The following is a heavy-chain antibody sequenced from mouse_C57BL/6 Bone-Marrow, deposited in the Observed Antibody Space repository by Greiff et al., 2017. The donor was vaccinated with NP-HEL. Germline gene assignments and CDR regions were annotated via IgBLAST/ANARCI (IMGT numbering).Heavy chain of an antibody. Sequence: VQLQQSGPELVKPGASVKISCKASGYTFTDYYMNWVKQSHGKSLEWIGDINPNNGGTSYNHPVKGKATLTVDKSSSTAYMELRSLTSEDSAVYYCARATYYDYDGAMDYWGQGTSVTVSS. D-gene: IGHD2-4*01. V-gene: IGHV1-26*01. CDR3: ARATYYDYDGAMDY. J-gene: IGHJ4*01. CDR2: INPNNGGT. CDR1: GYTFTDYY.